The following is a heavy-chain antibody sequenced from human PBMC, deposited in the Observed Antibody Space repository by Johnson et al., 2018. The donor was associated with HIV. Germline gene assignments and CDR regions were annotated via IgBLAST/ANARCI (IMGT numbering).Heavy chain of an antibody. Sequence: QVQLVESGGGVVQPGRSMRLSCAASKFAFSTYGMHWVRQAPGKGLEWVAVMWYDGSNKYYADSVKGRFTISRDNSKNTLYLQMNSLRPEDTAVYYCATCRVPAAMFDALDIWGQGTMVTVSS. V-gene: IGHV3-33*08. CDR3: ATCRVPAAMFDALDI. J-gene: IGHJ3*02. CDR2: MWYDGSNK. D-gene: IGHD2-2*01. CDR1: KFAFSTYG.